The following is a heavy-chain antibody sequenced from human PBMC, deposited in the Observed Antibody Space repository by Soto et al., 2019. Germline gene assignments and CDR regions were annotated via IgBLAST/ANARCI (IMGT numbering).Heavy chain of an antibody. Sequence: VASVKVSCKASGYTFTSYAMHWVRQAPGQRLEWMGWINAGNGNTKYSQKFQGRVTITRDTSASTAYMELSSLRSEDTAVYYCARGRVSSGWIRKVDYWGQGTLVTVSS. CDR2: INAGNGNT. J-gene: IGHJ4*02. CDR1: GYTFTSYA. V-gene: IGHV1-3*01. D-gene: IGHD6-19*01. CDR3: ARGRVSSGWIRKVDY.